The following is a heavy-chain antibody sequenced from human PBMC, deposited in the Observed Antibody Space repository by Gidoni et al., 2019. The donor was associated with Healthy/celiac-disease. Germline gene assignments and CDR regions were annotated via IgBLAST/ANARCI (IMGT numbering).Heavy chain of an antibody. D-gene: IGHD1-26*01. Sequence: QVQLVESGGGGVQPGRSLRLSCAASGFTFSSYAMHWVRQAPGKGLEWVAVISYDGSNKYYADSVKGRFTISRDNSKNTLYLQMNSLRAEDTAVYYCARDTMYSGSYFDYYYYYGMDVWGQGTTVTVSS. CDR3: ARDTMYSGSYFDYYYYYGMDV. CDR2: ISYDGSNK. V-gene: IGHV3-30-3*01. CDR1: GFTFSSYA. J-gene: IGHJ6*02.